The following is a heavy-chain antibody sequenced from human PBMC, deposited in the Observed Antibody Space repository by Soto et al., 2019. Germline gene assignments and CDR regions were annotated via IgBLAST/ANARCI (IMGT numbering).Heavy chain of an antibody. CDR3: ARDRVPIIAAAGTWFDP. Sequence: PGGSLRLSCAASGFTFSSYSMNWVRQAPGKGLEWASSISSSSSYIYYADSVKGRFTISRDNAKNSLYLQMNSLRAEDTAVYYCARDRVPIIAAAGTWFDPWGQGTLVTVSS. CDR2: ISSSSSYI. D-gene: IGHD6-13*01. CDR1: GFTFSSYS. V-gene: IGHV3-21*01. J-gene: IGHJ5*02.